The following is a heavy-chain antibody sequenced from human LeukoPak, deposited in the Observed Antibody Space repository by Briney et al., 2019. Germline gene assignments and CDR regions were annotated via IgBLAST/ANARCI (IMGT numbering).Heavy chain of an antibody. D-gene: IGHD4-17*01. CDR3: ARDPLRRSPNYYFDY. J-gene: IGHJ4*02. CDR1: GASITGGSYY. V-gene: IGHV4-61*02. CDR2: IYTSGST. Sequence: SETLSLTCTVSGASITGGSYYWTWIRQPAGKGLEWIGRIYTSGSTNYNPSLKSRVTMSVDTSKNQFSLKLSSVTAADTAVYYCARDPLRRSPNYYFDYWGQGTLVTVSS.